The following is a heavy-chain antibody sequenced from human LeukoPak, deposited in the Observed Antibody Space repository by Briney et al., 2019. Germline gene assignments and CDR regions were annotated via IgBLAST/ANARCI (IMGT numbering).Heavy chain of an antibody. Sequence: SETLSLTCTVSGGSISSGSYYWSWIRQPAGKGLEWIGRIYTSGSTNYNPSLKSRVTISVDTSKNQFSLKLSSVTAADTAVYYCARVFSTNYYDDRGWFDPWGQGTLVTVSS. CDR2: IYTSGST. CDR3: ARVFSTNYYDDRGWFDP. V-gene: IGHV4-61*02. D-gene: IGHD3-22*01. CDR1: GGSISSGSYY. J-gene: IGHJ5*02.